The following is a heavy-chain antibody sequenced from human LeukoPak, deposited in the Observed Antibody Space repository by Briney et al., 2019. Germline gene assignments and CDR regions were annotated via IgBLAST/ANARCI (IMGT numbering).Heavy chain of an antibody. Sequence: GGSLRLSCAASGFTFSNYWMSWVRQAPGKGLEWVANIKTDGSEKYYVDSVKGRFTISRDNLKNSLYLQMNSLRGEDTAIYYCARDVSVSGMDVWGQGTTVTVSS. CDR1: GFTFSNYW. J-gene: IGHJ6*02. V-gene: IGHV3-7*01. D-gene: IGHD5/OR15-5a*01. CDR3: ARDVSVSGMDV. CDR2: IKTDGSEK.